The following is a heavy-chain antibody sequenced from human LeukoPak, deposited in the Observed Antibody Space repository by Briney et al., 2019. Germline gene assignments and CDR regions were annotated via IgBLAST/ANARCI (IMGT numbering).Heavy chain of an antibody. D-gene: IGHD2-2*01. CDR3: ARSPLFVVVPADY. CDR2: INPNSGGT. J-gene: IGHJ4*02. Sequence: ASVKVSCKASGYTFTGYYMHWVRQAPGQGLEWMGWINPNSGGTNYAQKFQGRVTMTRDTSISTAYMELSRLRSDDTAVYYCARSPLFVVVPADYWGQGTLVTVSS. CDR1: GYTFTGYY. V-gene: IGHV1-2*02.